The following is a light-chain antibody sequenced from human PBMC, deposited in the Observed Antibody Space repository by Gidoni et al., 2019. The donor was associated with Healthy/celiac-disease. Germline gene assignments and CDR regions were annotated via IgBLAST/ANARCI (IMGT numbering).Light chain of an antibody. CDR2: AAS. V-gene: IGKV1-39*01. CDR3: QQSYSTPLT. CDR1: QSISSS. Sequence: DIQMTPSPSSLSASVGDRVTITGRASQSISSSLNWYQQKPGKAPKLLIYAASSLQSGVPSRFSGSGSGTDFTLTISSLQPEYFATYYCQQSYSTPLTFXPXTKVDIK. J-gene: IGKJ3*01.